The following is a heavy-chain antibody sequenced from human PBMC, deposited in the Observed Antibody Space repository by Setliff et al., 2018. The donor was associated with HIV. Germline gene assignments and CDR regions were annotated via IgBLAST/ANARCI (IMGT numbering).Heavy chain of an antibody. CDR3: ARVPAGTAYDK. CDR1: GGTSSNFA. D-gene: IGHD1-7*01. Sequence: SVKVSCKTSGGTSSNFAVSWVRQAPGQRLEWMGAIIPILGITNYAEKFQGKVTITLDESTTTSFMELSSLRSEDTAVYFCARVPAGTAYDKWGQGTLVTVSS. J-gene: IGHJ4*02. CDR2: IIPILGIT. V-gene: IGHV1-69*10.